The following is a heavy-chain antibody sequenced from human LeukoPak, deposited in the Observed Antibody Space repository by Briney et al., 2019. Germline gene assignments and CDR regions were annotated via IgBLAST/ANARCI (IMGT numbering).Heavy chain of an antibody. CDR2: IIPILGIA. CDR1: GGTFSSYA. V-gene: IGHV1-69*04. CDR3: ARGSLLAATFLDY. Sequence: SVKVSCKASGGTFSSYAISWVRQAPGQGLEWMGRIIPILGIANYAQKFQGRVTITADKSTSTAYMELSSLRSEDTAVYYCARGSLLAATFLDYWGQGTLVTVSS. D-gene: IGHD6-25*01. J-gene: IGHJ4*02.